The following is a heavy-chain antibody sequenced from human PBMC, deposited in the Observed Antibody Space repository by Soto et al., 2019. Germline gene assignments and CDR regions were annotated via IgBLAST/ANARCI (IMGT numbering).Heavy chain of an antibody. D-gene: IGHD5-12*01. CDR1: GYSFTSYW. Sequence: PGESLKISCKGSGYSFTSYWISWVRQMPGKGLEWMGRIDPSDSYTNYSPSFQGHVTISADKSISTAYLQWSSLKASDTAMYYCARQNSDIVANYYYYGMDVWGQGTTVTVSS. J-gene: IGHJ6*02. V-gene: IGHV5-10-1*01. CDR3: ARQNSDIVANYYYYGMDV. CDR2: IDPSDSYT.